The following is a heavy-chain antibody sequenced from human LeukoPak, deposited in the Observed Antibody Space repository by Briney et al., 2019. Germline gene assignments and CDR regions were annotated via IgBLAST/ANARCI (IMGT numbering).Heavy chain of an antibody. V-gene: IGHV3-7*01. J-gene: IGHJ4*01. CDR2: INQNGGEK. CDR1: GFTFSNYW. Sequence: PGGSLRLSCAASGFTFSNYWLNWVRQAPGKGLECVATINQNGGEKYYVDSVKGRFTISRDNAKDSLYLQVNSLRAEDTAIYYCARDEGTSGYDLLDYWGQGTLVTVSS. D-gene: IGHD5-12*01. CDR3: ARDEGTSGYDLLDY.